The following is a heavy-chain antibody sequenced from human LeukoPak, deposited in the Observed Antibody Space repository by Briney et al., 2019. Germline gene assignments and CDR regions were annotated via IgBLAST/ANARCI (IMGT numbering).Heavy chain of an antibody. D-gene: IGHD2-15*01. CDR2: IHYSGST. J-gene: IGHJ3*02. V-gene: IGHV4-39*01. CDR3: ATLEGGPKDAFDI. Sequence: SETLSLTCTVSGGSISSRVYYWGWIRQPPGKGLQWIGSIHYSGSTYYSPSLNSPVTISADTSKNQFSLKLTSVTAADTAMYYLATLEGGPKDAFDIWGQGTMVTVSS. CDR1: GGSISSRVYY.